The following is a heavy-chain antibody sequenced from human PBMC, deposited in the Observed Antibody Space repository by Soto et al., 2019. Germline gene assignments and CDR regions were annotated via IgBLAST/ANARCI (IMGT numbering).Heavy chain of an antibody. Sequence: SETLSLTCTVSGGSISSSSYYWGWIRQPPGKGLEWIGSIYYSGSTYYNPSLKSRVTISVDTSKNQFSLKLSSVTAADTAVYYCARGPGYSSSWIYYFDYWGQGTLVTVSS. D-gene: IGHD6-13*01. CDR3: ARGPGYSSSWIYYFDY. J-gene: IGHJ4*02. CDR2: IYYSGST. V-gene: IGHV4-39*01. CDR1: GGSISSSSYY.